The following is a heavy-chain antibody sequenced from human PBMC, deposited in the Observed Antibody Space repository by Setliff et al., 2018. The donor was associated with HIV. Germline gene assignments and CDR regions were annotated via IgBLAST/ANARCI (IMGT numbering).Heavy chain of an antibody. CDR1: GFTFSAHG. Sequence: GGSLRLSCAASGFTFSAHGMHWVRQAPGKGLEWVAFIRHNGNTAYYGDSVKGRFIMSRDNSENTVSLEMNNLRLEDAGVYYCARGRRPVDVVSTIIRYYYYMGVWGKGTTVTVSS. J-gene: IGHJ6*03. CDR3: ARGRRPVDVVSTIIRYYYYMGV. CDR2: IRHNGNTA. D-gene: IGHD5-12*01. V-gene: IGHV3-30*02.